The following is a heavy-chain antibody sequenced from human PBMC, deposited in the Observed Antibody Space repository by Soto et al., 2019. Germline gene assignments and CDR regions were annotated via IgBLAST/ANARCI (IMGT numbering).Heavy chain of an antibody. CDR3: ARRTSGWYYYYGMDV. J-gene: IGHJ6*02. D-gene: IGHD6-19*01. CDR2: IYYSGST. V-gene: IGHV4-39*01. CDR1: GGSISSSIYY. Sequence: PSETLSLTWTVSGGSISSSIYYWGWIRQPPGKGLEWIGSIYYSGSTYYNPSLKSRVTISVDTSKNQFPLKLSSVTAADTAVYYCARRTSGWYYYYGMDVWGQGTTVTVSS.